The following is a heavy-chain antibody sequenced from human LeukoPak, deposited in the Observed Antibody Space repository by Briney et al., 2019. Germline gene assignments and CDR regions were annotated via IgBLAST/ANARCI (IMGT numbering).Heavy chain of an antibody. D-gene: IGHD6-19*01. Sequence: ASVKVSCKASGFTFTSYSITWVRQAHGQGLEWMGWISAYNGNTDYAQKLQGRVAMNTDISTGTVYMELSSLRSDDMAVYYCAGGIAVATTALDYWGQGTLVTVSS. V-gene: IGHV1-18*03. CDR3: AGGIAVATTALDY. CDR1: GFTFTSYS. CDR2: ISAYNGNT. J-gene: IGHJ4*02.